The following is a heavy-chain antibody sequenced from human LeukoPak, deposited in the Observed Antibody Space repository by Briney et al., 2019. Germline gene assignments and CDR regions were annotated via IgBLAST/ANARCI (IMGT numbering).Heavy chain of an antibody. J-gene: IGHJ4*02. Sequence: SETLSLTCTVSGGSISSYYWSWIRQPPGKGLEWIGYIYYSGSTNYNPSLKSRVTISVDTSKNQFSLKLSSVTAADTAVYYCARDRYYYDSSGYHLPYYFDYWGQGTLVTVSS. D-gene: IGHD3-22*01. CDR3: ARDRYYYDSSGYHLPYYFDY. V-gene: IGHV4-59*12. CDR1: GGSISSYY. CDR2: IYYSGST.